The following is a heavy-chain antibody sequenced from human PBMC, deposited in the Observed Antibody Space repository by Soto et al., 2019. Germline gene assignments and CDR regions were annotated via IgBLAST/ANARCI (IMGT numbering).Heavy chain of an antibody. J-gene: IGHJ4*02. D-gene: IGHD3-22*01. Sequence: QITLKESGPTLVKPTQTLTLTCTFSGFSLSTSGVGVGGIGRPQGKPLEWLALIYWNDDKRYSPSLKSRLTITKDTSKNQVVLTMTNMDPVDTATYYCAHCPDDSSGYGLLDWGQGTLVTVSS. CDR1: GFSLSTSGVG. V-gene: IGHV2-5*01. CDR3: AHCPDDSSGYGLLD. CDR2: IYWNDDK.